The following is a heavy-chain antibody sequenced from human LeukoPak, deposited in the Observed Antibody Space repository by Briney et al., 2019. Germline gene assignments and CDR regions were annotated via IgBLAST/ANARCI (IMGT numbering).Heavy chain of an antibody. D-gene: IGHD1-26*01. CDR2: IWYDGSNK. Sequence: PGGSLRLSCAASGFTFSSYGMHWVRQAPGKGLEWVAVIWYDGSNKYYADSVKGRFTISRDNSKNTLYLQMNSLRAEDTAVYYCAGSLPPLDAYTSSRAFDIWGQGTMVTVSS. CDR3: AGSLPPLDAYTSSRAFDI. J-gene: IGHJ3*02. CDR1: GFTFSSYG. V-gene: IGHV3-33*01.